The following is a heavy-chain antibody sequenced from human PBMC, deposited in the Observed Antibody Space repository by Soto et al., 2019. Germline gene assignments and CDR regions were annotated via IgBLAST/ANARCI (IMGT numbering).Heavy chain of an antibody. Sequence: GASVKVSCKASGGTFSSYAISWVRQAPGQGLEWMGGIIPIFGTANYAQKFQGRVTITADESTSTAYMELSSLRSEDTAVYYCASGPIVVVTAIQFDYWGQGTLVTVYS. D-gene: IGHD2-21*02. J-gene: IGHJ4*02. V-gene: IGHV1-69*13. CDR2: IIPIFGTA. CDR1: GGTFSSYA. CDR3: ASGPIVVVTAIQFDY.